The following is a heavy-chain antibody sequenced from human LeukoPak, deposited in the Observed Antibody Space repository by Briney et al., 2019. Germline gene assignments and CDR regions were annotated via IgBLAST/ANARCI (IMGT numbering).Heavy chain of an antibody. Sequence: SETLSLTCTVSGDSISSYYWNWIRQPPGKGLEWIGFGHYSGSTFYNPSLNSRVTFSVDTSKNQFSLKLSSVTAADTAVYYCARDLSITMIRGVTFDYWGQGALVTVSS. J-gene: IGHJ4*02. CDR3: ARDLSITMIRGVTFDY. V-gene: IGHV4-59*08. CDR2: GHYSGST. D-gene: IGHD3-10*01. CDR1: GDSISSYY.